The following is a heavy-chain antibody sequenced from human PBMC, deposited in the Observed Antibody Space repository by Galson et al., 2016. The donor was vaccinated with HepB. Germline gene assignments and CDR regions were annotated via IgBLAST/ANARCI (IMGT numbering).Heavy chain of an antibody. J-gene: IGHJ4*02. CDR3: VIGQGWQPDY. D-gene: IGHD4-23*01. CDR2: VHSSGTT. Sequence: SETLSLTCTVSGGSVNSSYWNWIRQPPGKGLEWIGYVHSSGTTKYHPSLKNRVTISVDTSKKQLSLKLSSVTAADTAVYYCVIGQGWQPDYWGQGTRVTVSS. CDR1: GGSVNSSY. V-gene: IGHV4-59*02.